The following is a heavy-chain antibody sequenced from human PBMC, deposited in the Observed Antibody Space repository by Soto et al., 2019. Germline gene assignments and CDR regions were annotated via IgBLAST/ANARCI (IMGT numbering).Heavy chain of an antibody. V-gene: IGHV3-30-3*01. D-gene: IGHD2-21*02. CDR2: ISFDGSEK. Sequence: QPGGSLRLSCAASGFTFRSYAMHWVRQAPGKGLEWVAVISFDGSEKYSADSVKGRFTISRDNFKNTLYLQMNSLRAEDTAVYYCARETEAFDCWGQGTLVTVSS. CDR3: ARETEAFDC. CDR1: GFTFRSYA. J-gene: IGHJ4*02.